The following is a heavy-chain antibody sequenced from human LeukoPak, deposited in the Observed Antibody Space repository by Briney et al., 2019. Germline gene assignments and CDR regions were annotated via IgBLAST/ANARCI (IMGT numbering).Heavy chain of an antibody. CDR1: GFPFIAYA. D-gene: IGHD6-19*01. V-gene: IGHV3-23*01. CDR3: VKRSSSGWHYMDV. J-gene: IGHJ6*03. Sequence: TGGSLRLSCAASGFPFIAYAMTWFGKAPGKGLNWFSGISGSGGMTDYADSVKGRFTISRDNLKNTLHLQMDSLRAEDTAIYYCVKRSSSGWHYMDVWGQGTTVIVSS. CDR2: ISGSGGMT.